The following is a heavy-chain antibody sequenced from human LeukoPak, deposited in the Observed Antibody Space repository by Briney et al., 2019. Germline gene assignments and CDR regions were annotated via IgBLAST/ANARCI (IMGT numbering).Heavy chain of an antibody. D-gene: IGHD5-18*01. CDR3: ARGDPYTYGHYFDH. Sequence: SETLSLTCTVSGGSVSSNTYYWGWIHQPPGKGLEWIGSIYYSGSTYYNPSLKSRVTISVDTSKNQFSLKLSSVTAADTAVYYCARGDPYTYGHYFDHWGQGTLVTVSS. J-gene: IGHJ4*02. V-gene: IGHV4-39*01. CDR2: IYYSGST. CDR1: GGSVSSNTYY.